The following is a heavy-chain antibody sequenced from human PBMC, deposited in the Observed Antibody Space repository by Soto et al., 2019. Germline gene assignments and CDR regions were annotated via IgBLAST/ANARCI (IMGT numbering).Heavy chain of an antibody. CDR1: GGSISSRGYY. V-gene: IGHV4-39*01. CDR3: ATSNGFDP. Sequence: QLQLQESGPGLVKPSETLSLTCTVSGGSISSRGYYWGWIRQPPGKGLEWIGTIYYSGSTYYNPSLKSRVTVSVAPSKNQFSQKLSSVTAADTAVYYCATSNGFDPGGQGTLVTVSS. J-gene: IGHJ5*02. CDR2: IYYSGST.